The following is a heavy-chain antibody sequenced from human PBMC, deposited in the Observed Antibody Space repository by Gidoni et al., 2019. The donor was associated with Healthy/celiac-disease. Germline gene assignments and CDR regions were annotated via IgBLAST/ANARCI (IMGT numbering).Heavy chain of an antibody. CDR2: IFSNDEK. V-gene: IGHV2-26*01. CDR1: GFSLSNARMG. Sequence: QVTLKESGPVLVKPTETLTLTCTVSGFSLSNARMGVSWIRQPPGKALEWLAHIFSNDEKSYSTSLKSRLTISKDTSKSQVVLTMTNMDPVDTATYYCARIGVRSIFGVVRYYYYGMDVWGQGTTVTVSS. CDR3: ARIGVRSIFGVVRYYYYGMDV. J-gene: IGHJ6*02. D-gene: IGHD3-3*01.